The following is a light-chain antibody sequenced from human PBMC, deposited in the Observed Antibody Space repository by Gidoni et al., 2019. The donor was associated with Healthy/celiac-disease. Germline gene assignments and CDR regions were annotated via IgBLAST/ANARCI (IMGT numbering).Light chain of an antibody. J-gene: IGKJ1*01. CDR1: QSISSW. CDR3: QQYNSLWT. Sequence: DIQMTPSPSTLSASVGDRVTITCRASQSISSWLAWYQQKPGKAPKLLIYKASSLESGVPSRFSGSGSGTECTLTISSLQPDDFATYYCQQYNSLWTFGQGTKVEIK. CDR2: KAS. V-gene: IGKV1-5*03.